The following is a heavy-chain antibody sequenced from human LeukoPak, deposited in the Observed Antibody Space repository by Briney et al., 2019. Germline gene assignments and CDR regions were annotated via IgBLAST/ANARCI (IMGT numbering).Heavy chain of an antibody. CDR3: ARESLTMVRGAPLYYYGMDV. V-gene: IGHV1-2*04. CDR2: INPNSGGT. Sequence: ASVKVSCKASGYTFTGYYMHWVRQAPGQGLEWMGWINPNSGGTNYAQKFQGWVTMTRDTSISTAYMELNRLRSDDTAVYYCARESLTMVRGAPLYYYGMDVWGQGTTVTVSS. J-gene: IGHJ6*02. CDR1: GYTFTGYY. D-gene: IGHD3-10*01.